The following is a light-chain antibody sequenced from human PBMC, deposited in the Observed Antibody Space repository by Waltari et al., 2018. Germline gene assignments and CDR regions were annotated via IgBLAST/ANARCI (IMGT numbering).Light chain of an antibody. CDR1: QSVTSIS. CDR3: QQYDGEVVT. J-gene: IGKJ4*01. V-gene: IGKV3-20*01. CDR2: GTS. Sequence: EIVLTQSPGTLSLSPGERATLSCRASQSVTSISLAWYQEKLGQAPRLLTYGTSTRATGIPDRFIGSGSGTDFTLTISRLEPEDFAVYYCQQYDGEVVTFGGGTKVEI.